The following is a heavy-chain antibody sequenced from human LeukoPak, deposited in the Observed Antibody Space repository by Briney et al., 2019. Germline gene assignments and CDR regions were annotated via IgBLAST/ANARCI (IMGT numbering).Heavy chain of an antibody. V-gene: IGHV3-48*04. CDR3: AKGHTYGMT. Sequence: PGGSLRLSCAASEFTFVRYAMNWVRQAPGKGLEWVSYIGPTGSPTDYADSVKGRFTVSRDNAKDTLYLQMNNLGVEDTAVYYCAKGHTYGMTWGQGTLVTVSS. D-gene: IGHD5-18*01. CDR1: EFTFVRYA. CDR2: IGPTGSPT. J-gene: IGHJ1*01.